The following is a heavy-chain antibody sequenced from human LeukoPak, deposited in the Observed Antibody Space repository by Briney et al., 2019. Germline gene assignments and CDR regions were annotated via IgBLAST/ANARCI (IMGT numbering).Heavy chain of an antibody. CDR3: AKPRVGSSWYGSNGFDP. CDR2: ISGSGGST. Sequence: GGSLRLSCAASGFTFSSYAMSWVRQAPGKGLEWVSAISGSGGSTYYADSVKGRFTISRDNSKNTLYLQMNSLRAEDTAVYYCAKPRVGSSWYGSNGFDPWGQGTLVTVSS. D-gene: IGHD6-13*01. V-gene: IGHV3-23*01. J-gene: IGHJ5*02. CDR1: GFTFSSYA.